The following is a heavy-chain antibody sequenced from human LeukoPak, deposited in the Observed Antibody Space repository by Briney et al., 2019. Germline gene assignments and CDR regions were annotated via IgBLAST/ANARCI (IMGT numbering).Heavy chain of an antibody. Sequence: GRSLRLSCAAPGFTFSSYGMHWVRQAPGKGLEWVAMIWYDGRDTYNEDSVKGRFTISRDNSKNTLFLQMDSLRAEDTAVYYCARDRSTIHFDYWGQGTLVTVSS. D-gene: IGHD5/OR15-5a*01. V-gene: IGHV3-33*01. J-gene: IGHJ4*01. CDR1: GFTFSSYG. CDR2: IWYDGRDT. CDR3: ARDRSTIHFDY.